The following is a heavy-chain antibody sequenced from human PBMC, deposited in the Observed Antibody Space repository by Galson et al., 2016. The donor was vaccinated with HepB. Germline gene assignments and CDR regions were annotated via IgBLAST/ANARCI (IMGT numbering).Heavy chain of an antibody. CDR1: GFTFGDYA. CDR3: TKLILGATTWAFDY. Sequence: SLRLSCAASGFTFGDYAMSWFRQAPGKGLEWVGFIRSKAYGGTTEYAASVKGRFTISRDDSKSKAYLQMNSLKTEDTAVYYCTKLILGATTWAFDYWGQGTLVTVSS. J-gene: IGHJ4*02. D-gene: IGHD1-26*01. V-gene: IGHV3-49*03. CDR2: IRSKAYGGTT.